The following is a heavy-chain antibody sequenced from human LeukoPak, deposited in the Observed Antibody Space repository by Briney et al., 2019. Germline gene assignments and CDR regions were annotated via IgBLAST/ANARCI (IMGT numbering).Heavy chain of an antibody. Sequence: GESLEIPRKGSGYSFNNYWIGWVRPVPGKGVEWMGVEYPSDSDPDTKYSPSCQGQVTISADKSISTAYLQWSSLKASDTAIYYCARRDYYGSGSYWGAFDYWGQGTLVTVSS. V-gene: IGHV5-51*01. CDR2: EYPSDSDPDT. CDR1: GYSFNNYW. CDR3: ARRDYYGSGSYWGAFDY. J-gene: IGHJ4*02. D-gene: IGHD3-10*01.